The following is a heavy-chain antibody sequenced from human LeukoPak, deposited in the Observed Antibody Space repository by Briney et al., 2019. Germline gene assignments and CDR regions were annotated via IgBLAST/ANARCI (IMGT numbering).Heavy chain of an antibody. CDR2: MHYDGTEE. CDR1: GFSLTSCA. CDR3: ARRGRGYYDSSGYYAWVN. Sequence: PGGSLRLSCAASGFSLTSCAMHWVRQAPGKGLEWVALMHYDGTEEYYADSVRGRFTISRDNAKNSLYLQMNSLRAEDTAVYYCARRGRGYYDSSGYYAWVNWGQGTLVTVSS. J-gene: IGHJ4*02. V-gene: IGHV3-30*02. D-gene: IGHD3-22*01.